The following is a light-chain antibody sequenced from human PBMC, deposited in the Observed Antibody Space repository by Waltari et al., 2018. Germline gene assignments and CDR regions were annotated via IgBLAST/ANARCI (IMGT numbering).Light chain of an antibody. CDR1: SSNIGSNY. CDR3: GTWDSSLSAVV. J-gene: IGLJ2*01. CDR2: DNN. Sequence: QSVLTQPPSVSSAPGQKITISCSGSSSNIGSNYVSWYQQLPGTAPKLLIHDNNQRPSGIPDRFSGSKSGTSATLDITGLQTGDEADYYCGTWDSSLSAVVFGGGTKLTVL. V-gene: IGLV1-51*01.